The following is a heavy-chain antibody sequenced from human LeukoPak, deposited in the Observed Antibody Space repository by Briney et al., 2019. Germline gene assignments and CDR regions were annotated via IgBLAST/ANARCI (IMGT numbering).Heavy chain of an antibody. V-gene: IGHV1-8*03. Sequence: GASVKVSCKASGYTFTSYDISWVRQATGQGLEWMGWMNPSSGNTGYAQKFQGRITITRNTAISTAYMEPSSLRSEDTAVYYCARRYYYGSGTYYVDYWGQGTPVTVSS. J-gene: IGHJ4*02. CDR3: ARRYYYGSGTYYVDY. CDR2: MNPSSGNT. CDR1: GYTFTSYD. D-gene: IGHD3-10*01.